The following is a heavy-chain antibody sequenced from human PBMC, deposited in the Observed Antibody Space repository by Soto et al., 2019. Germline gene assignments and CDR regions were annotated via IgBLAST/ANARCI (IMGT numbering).Heavy chain of an antibody. CDR1: GDSVRTYY. Sequence: SETLSLTCSVSGDSVRTYYWSWIRQAPGMGLEWIAFTSYSGFTSYNPSLASRLTVSLDTSRNQFSLKLTSMTAADTAVYFCARDGPLARGNAFHIWGPGTMVTVSS. J-gene: IGHJ3*02. CDR3: ARDGPLARGNAFHI. D-gene: IGHD1-1*01. V-gene: IGHV4-59*02. CDR2: TSYSGFT.